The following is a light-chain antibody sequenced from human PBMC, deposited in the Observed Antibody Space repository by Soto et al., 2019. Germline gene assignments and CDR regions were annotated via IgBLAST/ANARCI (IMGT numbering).Light chain of an antibody. CDR3: TYFTSRGTFV. CDR2: NVS. V-gene: IGLV2-14*03. J-gene: IGLJ1*01. Sequence: QSVLTQPASVSGSPGQSITISCTGTSSDVGAYNFVSWYRQHPGKAPKLIIYNVSDRPSGVSNRFSGSKSANTASLTISGLQAEEEADYSSTYFTSRGTFVFGTGTKVPVL. CDR1: SSDVGAYNF.